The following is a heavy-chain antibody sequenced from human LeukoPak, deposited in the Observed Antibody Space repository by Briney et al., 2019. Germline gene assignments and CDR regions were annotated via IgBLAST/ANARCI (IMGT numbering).Heavy chain of an antibody. CDR1: GFTFSSYG. D-gene: IGHD3-10*01. J-gene: IGHJ4*02. CDR2: IWYDGSNK. V-gene: IGHV3-33*01. Sequence: GGSLRLSCAASGFTFSSYGMHWVRQAPGKGLEWVAVIWYDGSNKYYADSVKGRFTISRDNSKNTLYLQINSLRAEDTAVYYCVRDPSVLVRGGLRFSYFDYWGQGTLVTVSS. CDR3: VRDPSVLVRGGLRFSYFDY.